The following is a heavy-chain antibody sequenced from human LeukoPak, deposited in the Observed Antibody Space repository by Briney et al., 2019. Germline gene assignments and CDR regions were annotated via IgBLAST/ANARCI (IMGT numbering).Heavy chain of an antibody. CDR1: GYTFTSYG. V-gene: IGHV1-18*01. D-gene: IGHD3-10*01. Sequence: ASVKVSCKASGYTFTSYGISWVRQVPGQGLEWMGWISAYNGNTNYAQKLQGRVTMTTDTSTSTAYMELRSLRSDDTAVYYCASRVSDYGSGSFESDAFDIWGQGTMVTVSS. J-gene: IGHJ3*02. CDR2: ISAYNGNT. CDR3: ASRVSDYGSGSFESDAFDI.